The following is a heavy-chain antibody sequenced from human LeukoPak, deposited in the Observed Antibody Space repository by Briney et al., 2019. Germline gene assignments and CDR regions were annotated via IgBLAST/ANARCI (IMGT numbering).Heavy chain of an antibody. Sequence: SETLSLTCTVSGGSISSYYWSWLRQPPGKGLDWIGYIYYSGTTNYNPSLKSRVTISVDTSKNQFSLKLSSVTAADTAVYYCVRVVTTGTYFDYWGQGTLVTVSS. CDR2: IYYSGTT. CDR3: VRVVTTGTYFDY. V-gene: IGHV4-59*01. D-gene: IGHD4-17*01. CDR1: GGSISSYY. J-gene: IGHJ4*02.